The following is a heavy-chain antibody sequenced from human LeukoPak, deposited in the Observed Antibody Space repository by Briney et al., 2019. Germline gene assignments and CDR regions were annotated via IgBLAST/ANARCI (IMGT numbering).Heavy chain of an antibody. J-gene: IGHJ4*02. V-gene: IGHV1-24*01. D-gene: IGHD4-17*01. CDR3: ARVPGVGYGDYEYYFDY. Sequence: ASVRVSCKVSGYTFTELSMHWVRQAPGKGLEWMGGFDPEDGETIYAQKFQGRVTMTEDTSTDTAYMELSSLRSEDTAVYYCARVPGVGYGDYEYYFDYWGQGTLVTVSS. CDR1: GYTFTELS. CDR2: FDPEDGET.